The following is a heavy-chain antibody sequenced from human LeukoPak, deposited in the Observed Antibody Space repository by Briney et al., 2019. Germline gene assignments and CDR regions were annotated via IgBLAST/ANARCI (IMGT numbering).Heavy chain of an antibody. CDR1: GFTFSSYW. V-gene: IGHV3-7*01. CDR2: IKQDGQEK. CDR3: ARDFIRLSFDY. J-gene: IGHJ4*02. Sequence: GGSLRLSCAASGFTFSSYWMSWVRQAPGKGLEWVANIKQDGQEKYYVDSVKGRFTISRDNAKNSLYLQMNSLRDEDTAAYYCARDFIRLSFDYWGQGILVTVSS. D-gene: IGHD3-16*01.